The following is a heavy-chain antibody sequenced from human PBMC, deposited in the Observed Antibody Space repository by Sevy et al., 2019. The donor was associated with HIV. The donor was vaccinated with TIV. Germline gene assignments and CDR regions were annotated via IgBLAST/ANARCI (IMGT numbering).Heavy chain of an antibody. D-gene: IGHD2-15*01. CDR1: GGTFSSYA. J-gene: IGHJ6*02. CDR2: IIPIFGTA. CDR3: ARGYCSGGSCYSGDADGMDV. Sequence: ASVKVSCKASGGTFSSYAISWVRQAPGQGLEWMGGIIPIFGTANYAQKFQGRVTITADESTSTAYMELSSLRSEDTAVYYCARGYCSGGSCYSGDADGMDVWGQGTTVTVSS. V-gene: IGHV1-69*13.